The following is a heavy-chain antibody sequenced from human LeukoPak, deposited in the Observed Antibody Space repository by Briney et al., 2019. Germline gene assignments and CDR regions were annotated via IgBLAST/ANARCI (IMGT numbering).Heavy chain of an antibody. CDR3: ARRKDDTGGFYNWFDP. Sequence: SETLSLTCTVSGGSISHGAYYWGWNRQYPGKGLEWIGHIHHTGSAFYNPSLKSRVTISVDTSTSQFSLNLNSVTVADTAVYYCARRKDDTGGFYNWFDPWGQGTLVTVSS. V-gene: IGHV4-31*03. CDR2: IHHTGSA. J-gene: IGHJ5*02. CDR1: GGSISHGAYY. D-gene: IGHD2-8*02.